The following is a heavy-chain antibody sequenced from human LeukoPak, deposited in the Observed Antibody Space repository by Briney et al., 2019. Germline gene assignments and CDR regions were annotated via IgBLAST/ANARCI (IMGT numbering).Heavy chain of an antibody. CDR3: ARHPYYYDSSGYEGRRAFDL. Sequence: SETLSLTCTVSGYPISSGYYWGWIRQPPGKGLEWIGGIYHRGSTYYSPSLESRVTISVDMSKNQFSLKLNSVTAADTAVYYCARHPYYYDSSGYEGRRAFDLWGQGTMVTVSS. CDR1: GYPISSGYY. J-gene: IGHJ3*01. V-gene: IGHV4-38-2*02. D-gene: IGHD3-22*01. CDR2: IYHRGST.